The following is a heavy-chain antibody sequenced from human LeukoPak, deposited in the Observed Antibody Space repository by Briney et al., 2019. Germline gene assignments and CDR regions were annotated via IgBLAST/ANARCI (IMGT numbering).Heavy chain of an antibody. J-gene: IGHJ4*02. CDR1: GGSFSGYY. CDR2: INHSGST. V-gene: IGHV4-34*01. CDR3: ARGWNYYDSSGYKY. Sequence: SETLSLTCAVYGGSFSGYYWSWIRQPPGKGLEWIGEINHSGSTNYNPSLKSRVTISVDTSKNQFSLKLSSVTAADTAVYYCARGWNYYDSSGYKYWGQGTLVTVSS. D-gene: IGHD3-22*01.